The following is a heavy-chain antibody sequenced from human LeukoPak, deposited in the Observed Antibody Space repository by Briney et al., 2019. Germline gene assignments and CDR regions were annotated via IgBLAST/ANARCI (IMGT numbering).Heavy chain of an antibody. CDR2: ISYDGSNK. V-gene: IGHV3-30*18. CDR3: AKDSYCSSTSCLGLNWFDP. D-gene: IGHD2-2*01. J-gene: IGHJ5*02. CDR1: GFTFSSYG. Sequence: GGSLRLSCAASGFTFSSYGMHWVRQGPGKGLEWVAVISYDGSNKYYADSVKGRLTISRDNSKNTLYLQMNSLRAEDTAVYYCAKDSYCSSTSCLGLNWFDPWGQGTLVTVSS.